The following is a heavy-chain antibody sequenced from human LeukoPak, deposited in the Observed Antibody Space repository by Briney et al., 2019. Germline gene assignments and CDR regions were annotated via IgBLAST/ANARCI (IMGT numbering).Heavy chain of an antibody. J-gene: IGHJ6*04. CDR3: ARVEEGLYVLRYFDRMDV. V-gene: IGHV3-30*04. CDR1: GFTFSSYA. D-gene: IGHD3-9*01. Sequence: AGRSLRLSCAASGFTFSSYAMHWVRQAPGKGLEWVAVMSYDGSNKYYADSVKGRFTISRDNSKNTLCLQMNSLRAEDTAVYYCARVEEGLYVLRYFDRMDVWGKGTTVTVSS. CDR2: MSYDGSNK.